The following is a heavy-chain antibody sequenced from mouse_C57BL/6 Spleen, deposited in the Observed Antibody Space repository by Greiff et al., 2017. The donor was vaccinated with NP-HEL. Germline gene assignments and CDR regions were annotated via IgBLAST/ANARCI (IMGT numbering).Heavy chain of an antibody. CDR3: ARKGEKTAQATFAY. V-gene: IGHV1-69*01. CDR2: IDPSDSYT. CDR1: GYTFTSYW. J-gene: IGHJ3*01. D-gene: IGHD3-2*02. Sequence: QVQLQQPGAELVMPGASVKLSCKASGYTFTSYWMHWVKQRPGQGLEWIGEIDPSDSYTNYNQKFKGKSTLTVDKSSSTAYMQLSSLTSEDSAVYYCARKGEKTAQATFAYWGQGTLVTVSA.